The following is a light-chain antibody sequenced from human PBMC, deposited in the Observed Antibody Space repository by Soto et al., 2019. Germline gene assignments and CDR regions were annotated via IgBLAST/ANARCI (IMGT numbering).Light chain of an antibody. CDR2: GNS. CDR3: QSYDSSLSGHVV. V-gene: IGLV1-40*01. CDR1: SSNIGAGYD. J-gene: IGLJ2*01. Sequence: QSVLTQPPSVSGAPGQRVTISCTGSSSNIGAGYDVHWYQQLPGTAPKLLIYGNSNRPSGVPDRFSGSKSGTSASLAITGLQAEDDADYYCQSYDSSLSGHVVFGGGTKLTV.